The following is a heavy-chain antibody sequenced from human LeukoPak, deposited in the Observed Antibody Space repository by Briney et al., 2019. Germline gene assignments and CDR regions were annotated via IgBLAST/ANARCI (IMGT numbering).Heavy chain of an antibody. CDR3: ARNAGQAAAGMISYGPDY. Sequence: PSETLSLTCTVSGGSISSSSYYWSWIRQPPGKGLEWIGYIYHSGSTYYNPSLKSRVTISVDRSKNQFSLKLSSVTAADTAVYYCARNAGQAAAGMISYGPDYWGQGTLVTVSS. D-gene: IGHD6-13*01. CDR2: IYHSGST. J-gene: IGHJ4*02. V-gene: IGHV4-30-2*01. CDR1: GGSISSSSYY.